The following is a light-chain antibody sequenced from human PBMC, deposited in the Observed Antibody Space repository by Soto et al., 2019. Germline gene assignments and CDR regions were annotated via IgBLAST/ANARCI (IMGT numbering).Light chain of an antibody. Sequence: EIVLTQSPATLSLSPGERATLSCRASQSVSTYLAWYQQRPGQAPRLLIYDASNRATGIPARFSGSGSGTDFALTLSSLDPEDFAVYYCQQRSDWPITFGQGTRLEMK. V-gene: IGKV3-11*01. J-gene: IGKJ5*01. CDR2: DAS. CDR1: QSVSTY. CDR3: QQRSDWPIT.